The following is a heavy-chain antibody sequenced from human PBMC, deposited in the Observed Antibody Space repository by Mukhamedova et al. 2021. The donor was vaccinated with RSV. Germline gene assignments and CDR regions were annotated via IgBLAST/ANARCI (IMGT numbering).Heavy chain of an antibody. V-gene: IGHV5-51*01. D-gene: IGHD2-15*01. Sequence: GLEWMGIIYPGDSDTRYSPSFQGQVTISADKSISTAYLPWSSLKASDTAMYYCARNGYSGDYWGHGTLVTVSS. CDR3: ARNGYSGDY. J-gene: IGHJ4*01. CDR2: IYPGDSDT.